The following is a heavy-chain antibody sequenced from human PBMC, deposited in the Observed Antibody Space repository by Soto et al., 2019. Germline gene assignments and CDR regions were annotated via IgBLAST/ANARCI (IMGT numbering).Heavy chain of an antibody. CDR2: IYATGTT. J-gene: IGHJ5*02. CDR3: VRDGTKTLRDWFDP. D-gene: IGHD1-1*01. CDR1: GASISGFY. Sequence: ASETLSLTCTVSGASISGFYWIWIRKSAGKGLEWIGRIYATGTTDYNPSLKSRVMMSVDTSKKQFSLKLRSVTAADTAVYYCVRDGTKTLRDWFDPWGQGISVTVPS. V-gene: IGHV4-4*07.